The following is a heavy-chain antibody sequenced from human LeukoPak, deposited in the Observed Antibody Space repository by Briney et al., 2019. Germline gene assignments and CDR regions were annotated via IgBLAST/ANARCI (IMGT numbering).Heavy chain of an antibody. J-gene: IGHJ4*02. Sequence: SETLSLTCTVSGASVSSGSYYWSWIRQPPGKGLEWIGYIYYSGTTNYNPSLKSRVTISVDTSKNQFSLKLSSVTAADTAVYYCARASIAAAGPADYWGQGTLVTVSS. CDR3: ARASIAAAGPADY. V-gene: IGHV4-61*01. CDR2: IYYSGTT. D-gene: IGHD6-13*01. CDR1: GASVSSGSYY.